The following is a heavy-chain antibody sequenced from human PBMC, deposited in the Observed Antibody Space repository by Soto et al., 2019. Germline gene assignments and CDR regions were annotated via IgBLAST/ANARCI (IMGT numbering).Heavy chain of an antibody. J-gene: IGHJ6*02. CDR3: AAGYYRGGYYYGMDV. D-gene: IGHD3-10*01. CDR2: IVVGSGNT. V-gene: IGHV1-58*01. Sequence: SVKVSCKASGFTFTSSAVQWVRQARGQRLEWIGWIVVGSGNTNYAQKFQERVAITRDMSTSTAYMELSSLRSEDTAVYYCAAGYYRGGYYYGMDVWGQGTTVTVSS. CDR1: GFTFTSSA.